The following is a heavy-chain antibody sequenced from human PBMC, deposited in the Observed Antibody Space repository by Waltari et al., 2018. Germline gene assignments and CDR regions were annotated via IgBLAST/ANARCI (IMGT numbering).Heavy chain of an antibody. CDR1: GGSFSGYY. J-gene: IGHJ4*02. D-gene: IGHD5-18*01. CDR3: ARGRFSGYSYGIYFDY. CDR2: INHSGST. Sequence: QVQLQQWGAGLLKPSETLSLTCAVSGGSFSGYYWRWIPQPPGKGLEWIGEINHSGSTNYNPSLKSRVTISVDTSKNQFSLKLSSVTAADTAVYYCARGRFSGYSYGIYFDYWGQGTLVTVSS. V-gene: IGHV4-34*01.